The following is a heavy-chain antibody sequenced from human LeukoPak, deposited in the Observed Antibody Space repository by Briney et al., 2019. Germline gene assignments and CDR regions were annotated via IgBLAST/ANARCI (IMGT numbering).Heavy chain of an antibody. D-gene: IGHD4-17*01. CDR1: GFTFSSYS. V-gene: IGHV3-21*01. Sequence: GGSLRLSCAASGFTFSSYSMNWVRQAPGKGLEWVSSISSSSSYIYYADSVKGRFTISRDNAKNSLYLQMNSLRAEDTAVYYCARDRYGDYAYDYWGQGTLVTVSS. CDR2: ISSSSSYI. CDR3: ARDRYGDYAYDY. J-gene: IGHJ4*02.